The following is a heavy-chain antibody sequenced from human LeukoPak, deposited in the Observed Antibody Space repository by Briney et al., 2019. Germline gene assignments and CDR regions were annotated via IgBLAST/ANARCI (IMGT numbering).Heavy chain of an antibody. CDR1: GFPFSASA. Sequence: GGSLRLSCAASGFPFSASAMTWVRQAPGKGLEWVSHILSTGTTYYADSVRGRFTISRDNSKNTLYLLMTSLRADNTAVYYCATVKYDYGDPVGWFDPWGQGTLVTVSS. CDR3: ATVKYDYGDPVGWFDP. V-gene: IGHV3-23*01. CDR2: ILSTGTT. J-gene: IGHJ5*02. D-gene: IGHD4-17*01.